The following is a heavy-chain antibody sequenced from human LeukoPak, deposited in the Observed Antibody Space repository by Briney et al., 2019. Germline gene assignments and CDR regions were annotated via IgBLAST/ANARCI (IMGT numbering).Heavy chain of an antibody. D-gene: IGHD6-19*01. Sequence: GGSLRLSCAASGFTFSSYGMHWVRQAPGEGLDWVAVISYDGINKYYADSVKGRFTISRDFSKNTLNLQMNSLRAEDTAVYYCAKGRQQWLAPTDYWGQGTLVTVSS. CDR2: ISYDGINK. CDR3: AKGRQQWLAPTDY. J-gene: IGHJ4*02. V-gene: IGHV3-30*18. CDR1: GFTFSSYG.